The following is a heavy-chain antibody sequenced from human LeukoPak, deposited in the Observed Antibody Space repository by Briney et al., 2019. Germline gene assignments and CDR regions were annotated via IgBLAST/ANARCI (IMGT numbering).Heavy chain of an antibody. J-gene: IGHJ1*01. CDR3: ARGLRDYVWGSYSEYFQH. CDR2: ISGSGGST. CDR1: GFTFSSYA. D-gene: IGHD3-16*01. V-gene: IGHV3-23*01. Sequence: PGGSLRLSCAASGFTFSSYAMSWVRQAPGKGLEWVSAISGSGGSTYYADSVKGRFTISRDNSKNTLYLQMNSLRAEDTAVYYCARGLRDYVWGSYSEYFQHWGQGTLVTVSS.